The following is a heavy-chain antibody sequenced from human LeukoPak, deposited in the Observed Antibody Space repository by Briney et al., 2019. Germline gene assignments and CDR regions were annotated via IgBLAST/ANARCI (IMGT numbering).Heavy chain of an antibody. CDR2: LSDSGVNT. D-gene: IGHD2/OR15-2a*01. V-gene: IGHV3-23*01. J-gene: IGHJ4*02. Sequence: PGGSLRLSCAASGFTFSTYGMGWVRQAPGKGLEWVSTLSDSGVNTHYADSVKGRFTISRDNSKSTLYLQMNSLRAEDTAVYYCAKDGGGNSLFDSWGQGTLVSVSS. CDR3: AKDGGGNSLFDS. CDR1: GFTFSTYG.